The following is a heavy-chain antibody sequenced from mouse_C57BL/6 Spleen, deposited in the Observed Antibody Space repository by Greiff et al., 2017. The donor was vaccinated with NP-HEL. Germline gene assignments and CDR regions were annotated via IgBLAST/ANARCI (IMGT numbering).Heavy chain of an antibody. CDR2: INPSSGYT. CDR1: GYTFTSYT. D-gene: IGHD1-1*01. V-gene: IGHV1-4*01. Sequence: VQLVESGAELARPGASVKMSCKASGYTFTSYTMHWVKQRPGQGLEWIGYINPSSGYTKYNQKFKDKATLTADKSSSTAYMQLSSLTSEDSAVYYCAPITTVVASFDYWGQGTTLTVSS. CDR3: APITTVVASFDY. J-gene: IGHJ2*01.